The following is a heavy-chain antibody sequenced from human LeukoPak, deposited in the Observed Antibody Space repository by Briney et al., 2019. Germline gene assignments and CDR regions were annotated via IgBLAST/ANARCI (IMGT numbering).Heavy chain of an antibody. CDR1: GFTFSSYS. CDR2: ISSSSSYI. V-gene: IGHV3-21*01. CDR3: ARDRCSGGSCTRALFDY. Sequence: TGGSLRLSCAASGFTFSSYSMNWVRQAPGKGLEWVSSISSSSSYICYADSVKGRFTISRDNAKNSLYLQMNSLRAEDTAVYYCARDRCSGGSCTRALFDYWGQGTLVTVSS. D-gene: IGHD2-15*01. J-gene: IGHJ4*02.